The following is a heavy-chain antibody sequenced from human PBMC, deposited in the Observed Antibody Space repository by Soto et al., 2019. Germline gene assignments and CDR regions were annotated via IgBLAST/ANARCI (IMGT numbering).Heavy chain of an antibody. CDR3: AREGTTVDSYYYYGMDV. CDR2: IYYSGST. V-gene: IGHV4-59*01. Sequence: QVQLQESGPGLVKPSETLSLTCTVSGGSISSYYWSWIRQPPGKGLEWIGYIYYSGSTNYNPSLKSRVTLSVATSKNQFSLKLSSVTAADTAVYYCAREGTTVDSYYYYGMDVWGQGTTVTVSS. D-gene: IGHD1-1*01. J-gene: IGHJ6*02. CDR1: GGSISSYY.